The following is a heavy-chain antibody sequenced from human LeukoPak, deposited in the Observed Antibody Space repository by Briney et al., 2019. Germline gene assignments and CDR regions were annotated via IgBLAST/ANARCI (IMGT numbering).Heavy chain of an antibody. CDR3: ARSVMMYASTYYFHY. D-gene: IGHD2-8*01. V-gene: IGHV3-30*02. J-gene: IGHJ4*02. Sequence: PGGSLRLSCAASGFTFTTYGMHWVRQAPGKGLEWVAFMRYDATKKYYADSVKGRFTISRDNSKNTVFLQINSLGPDDTSVYYCARSVMMYASTYYFHYWGQGILVTVSS. CDR2: MRYDATKK. CDR1: GFTFTTYG.